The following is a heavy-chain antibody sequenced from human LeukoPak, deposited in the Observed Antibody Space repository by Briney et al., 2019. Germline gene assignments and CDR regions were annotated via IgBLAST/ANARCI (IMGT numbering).Heavy chain of an antibody. Sequence: PGGSLRLSCAASGFTFSSYAMTWVRQAPGEGLEWVSAISGSGGRTYSADSVKGRFTISRDNSKNTLYLQMNSLRAEDTAVYYCAKDDYYNYGMDVWGQGTTATVSS. CDR3: AKDDYYNYGMDV. CDR2: ISGSGGRT. J-gene: IGHJ6*02. V-gene: IGHV3-23*01. CDR1: GFTFSSYA.